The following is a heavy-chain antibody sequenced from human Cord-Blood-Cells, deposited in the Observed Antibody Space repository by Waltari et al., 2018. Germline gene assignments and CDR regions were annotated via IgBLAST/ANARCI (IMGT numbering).Heavy chain of an antibody. CDR3: ARTRSGGIWYFDL. V-gene: IGHV1-2*02. Sequence: QVQLVQSGAEVKKPGASVKVSCKASGYTFTGYYMHWVRQAPGQGLEWMGWINPNSGGTNYAQKFQGRVTMTRDASISTAYMELSRLRSDDAAVYYCARTRSGGIWYFDLWGRGTLVTVSS. CDR1: GYTFTGYY. J-gene: IGHJ2*01. D-gene: IGHD1-26*01. CDR2: INPNSGGT.